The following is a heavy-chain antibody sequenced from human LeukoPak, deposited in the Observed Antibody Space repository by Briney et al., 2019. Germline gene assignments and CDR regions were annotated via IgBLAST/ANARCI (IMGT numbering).Heavy chain of an antibody. D-gene: IGHD1-26*01. CDR2: ISPSGRTL. V-gene: IGHV3-48*03. CDR3: ARYLARYRGFDI. J-gene: IGHJ3*02. Sequence: PGGSLRLSCAASGFTFSSYEMNWVRQAPGKGLEWISDISPSGRTLSYADSVKGRFTIPRDNAKNSLYMQMNSLRAEDTAVYYCARYLARYRGFDIWGQGTMVTVSS. CDR1: GFTFSSYE.